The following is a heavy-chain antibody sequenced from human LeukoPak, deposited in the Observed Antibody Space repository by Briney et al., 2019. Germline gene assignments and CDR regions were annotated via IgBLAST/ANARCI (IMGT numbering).Heavy chain of an antibody. Sequence: KPSETLSLTCTVSGGSISSSSYYWGWIRQPPGKGLEWIGSIYYSGRTYYNPSLKSRVTISVDTSKNQFSLKLSSVTAADTAVYYCASGYDMVTGYGYFDYWGQGTLVTVSS. J-gene: IGHJ4*02. CDR1: GGSISSSSYY. CDR3: ASGYDMVTGYGYFDY. V-gene: IGHV4-39*01. D-gene: IGHD3-9*01. CDR2: IYYSGRT.